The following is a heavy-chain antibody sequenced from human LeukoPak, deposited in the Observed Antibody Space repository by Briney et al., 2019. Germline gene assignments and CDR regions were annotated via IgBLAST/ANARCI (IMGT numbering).Heavy chain of an antibody. CDR2: ISAYNGNT. V-gene: IGHV1-18*01. Sequence: ASVTVSCKTSGYTFTNYGITWVRQAPGQGLEWMGWISAYNGNTNYAQKFQGRVTMTTDTSTSTAYMELRSLRSDDTAVYYCTRYGGFDYWGQGTLVTVSS. CDR3: TRYGGFDY. D-gene: IGHD4-23*01. J-gene: IGHJ4*02. CDR1: GYTFTNYG.